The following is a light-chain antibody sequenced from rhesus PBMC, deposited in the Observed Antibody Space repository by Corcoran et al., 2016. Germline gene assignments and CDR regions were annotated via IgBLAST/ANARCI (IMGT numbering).Light chain of an antibody. CDR1: QSISRW. Sequence: DIQLTQSPSSLSASVGDTVTITCRASQSISRWLAWYQQSPGRAPNLLIYKTSTLQGGVPSKFRGSGSGTEFSLTISSLQSEDFAIYYCQQYSSRPFTFGPGTKLEI. CDR2: KTS. CDR3: QQYSSRPFT. V-gene: IGKV1-22*01. J-gene: IGKJ3*01.